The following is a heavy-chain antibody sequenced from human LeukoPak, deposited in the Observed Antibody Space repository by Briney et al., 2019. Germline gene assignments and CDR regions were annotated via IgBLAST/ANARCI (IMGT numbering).Heavy chain of an antibody. CDR1: GFTFSSYS. J-gene: IGHJ4*02. CDR2: ISSSSSYI. CDR3: ARGTVEMATIPDY. D-gene: IGHD5-24*01. V-gene: IGHV3-21*01. Sequence: GGSLRLSCAASGFTFSSYSMNWVRQAPGKGLEWVSSISSSSSYIYYADSVKGRFTISRDSAKNSLYLQMNSLRAEDTAVYYCARGTVEMATIPDYWGQGTLVTVSS.